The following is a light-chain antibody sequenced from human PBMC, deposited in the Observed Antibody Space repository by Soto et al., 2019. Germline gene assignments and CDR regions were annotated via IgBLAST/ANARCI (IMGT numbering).Light chain of an antibody. Sequence: DIVLTQSPGTLSLSPGERATFSCRASQSVSSSYLAWYQQKPGQAPRLLIYGASSRATGIPDRFSGSGSGTDFTLTISRLEPEDFAVYYCQQYGSSLFTFGPGTKVDIK. J-gene: IGKJ3*01. CDR3: QQYGSSLFT. CDR2: GAS. V-gene: IGKV3-20*01. CDR1: QSVSSSY.